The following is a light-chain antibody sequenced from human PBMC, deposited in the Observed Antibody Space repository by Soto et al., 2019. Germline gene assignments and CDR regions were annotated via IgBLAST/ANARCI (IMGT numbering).Light chain of an antibody. Sequence: EIVMAQARGSLCLSPVEGANRCSRASQSVSSNFAGYEQIPGQGHRLLIYGASTRATGIPARCSGSESGTDFTLTISSIEPEDFAVDYCQQRNNWPLTFGGGTKV. CDR2: GAS. V-gene: IGKV3-15*01. J-gene: IGKJ4*02. CDR3: QQRNNWPLT. CDR1: QSVSSN.